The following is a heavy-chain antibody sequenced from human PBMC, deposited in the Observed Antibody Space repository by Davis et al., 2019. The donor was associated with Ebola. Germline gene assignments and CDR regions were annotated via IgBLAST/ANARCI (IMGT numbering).Heavy chain of an antibody. Sequence: GALKISCAASGFTFSSYWMSWVRQAPGKGLEWVSSISRHSDKTYYATSVKGRFIISRDNSKEILYLQMNSLRVEDTATYFCAKDPPITSEDDFWGQGDLVSVSS. CDR1: GFTFSSYW. V-gene: IGHV3-23*01. CDR2: ISRHSDKT. J-gene: IGHJ4*02. CDR3: AKDPPITSEDDF. D-gene: IGHD3-3*01.